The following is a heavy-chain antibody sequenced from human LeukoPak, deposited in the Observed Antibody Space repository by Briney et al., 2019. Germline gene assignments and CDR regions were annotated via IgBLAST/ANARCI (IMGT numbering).Heavy chain of an antibody. CDR2: VHPNSGNT. V-gene: IGHV1-8*01. CDR1: GYPFTTYE. D-gene: IGHD1-14*01. Sequence: APVKVSCKTSGYPFTTYEINWVRQAAGQGLEWMGWVHPNSGNTAYAQKFQGRVTMTRDTSISTAYMELSGLRSDDTAVYFCARGPRTGPWGQGTLVTVSS. CDR3: ARGPRTGP. J-gene: IGHJ5*02.